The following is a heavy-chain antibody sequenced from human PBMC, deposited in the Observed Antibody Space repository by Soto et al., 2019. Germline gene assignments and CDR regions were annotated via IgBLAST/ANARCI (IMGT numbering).Heavy chain of an antibody. CDR3: AREAAVAEVNWFDP. Sequence: PGGSLRLSCAASGFTFSSYWMNWVRQAPGKGLEWVANIKQDGSEKYYVDSVKGRFTISRDNSKNTLYMQMNSLRAEDTALYYCAREAAVAEVNWFDPWGQGTLVTVSS. D-gene: IGHD6-19*01. CDR1: GFTFSSYW. CDR2: IKQDGSEK. V-gene: IGHV3-7*01. J-gene: IGHJ5*02.